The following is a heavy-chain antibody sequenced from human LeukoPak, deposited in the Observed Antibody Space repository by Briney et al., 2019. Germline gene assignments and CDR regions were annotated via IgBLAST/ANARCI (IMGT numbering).Heavy chain of an antibody. Sequence: GGSLRLSCAASGLTFSSHWMHWVRQAPGKGLVWVSRITNDGSSTTYADSVKGRFTISRDNAKNMLYLQVNSLRAEDTAVYYCATYGDYVGGAFDYWGQGTLVTVSS. CDR2: ITNDGSST. CDR3: ATYGDYVGGAFDY. V-gene: IGHV3-74*01. J-gene: IGHJ4*02. CDR1: GLTFSSHW. D-gene: IGHD4-17*01.